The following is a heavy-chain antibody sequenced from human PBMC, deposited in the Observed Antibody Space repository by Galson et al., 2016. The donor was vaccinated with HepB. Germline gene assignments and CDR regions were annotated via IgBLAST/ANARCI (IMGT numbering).Heavy chain of an antibody. J-gene: IGHJ4*02. D-gene: IGHD6-13*01. Sequence: QSGAEVKKPGESLKISCQGSGYKFTSYWIGWVRHVPGKGLEWMGTIYPGDSDTRYCTSFQGQVTISVDKYISTAYLQWSSLKASDSAMYYCARHELHSNSWYMDSWGQGTLVTVSS. V-gene: IGHV5-51*01. CDR1: GYKFTSYW. CDR3: ARHELHSNSWYMDS. CDR2: IYPGDSDT.